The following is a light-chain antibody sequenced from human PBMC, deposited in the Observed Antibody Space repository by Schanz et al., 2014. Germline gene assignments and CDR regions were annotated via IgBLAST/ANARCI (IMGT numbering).Light chain of an antibody. CDR2: DVN. CDR3: SSYGGNLGV. J-gene: IGLJ1*01. CDR1: SSDVGGYNY. Sequence: QSALTQPPSASGSPGQSVTISCTGTSSDVGGYNYVSWYQQHPGKAPKLMIFDVNQRPSGVPDRFSGSKSGNTASLTVSGRQDEDEVDYYCSSYGGNLGVFGTGTKLTVL. V-gene: IGLV2-8*01.